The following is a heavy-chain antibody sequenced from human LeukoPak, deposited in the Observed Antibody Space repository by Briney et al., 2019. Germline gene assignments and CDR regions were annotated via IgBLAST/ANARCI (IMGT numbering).Heavy chain of an antibody. V-gene: IGHV3-49*04. CDR1: GFTFGDYA. CDR3: TREGNYYS. Sequence: GGSLRLSCTASGFTFGDYAMSWVRQAPGKGLEWVGFIRSKAYGGTSEYAASVKGRFTISRDDSKSIAYLQMNSLKTEDTAVYYCTREGNYYSWGQGTLVTVSS. J-gene: IGHJ5*02. D-gene: IGHD1-26*01. CDR2: IRSKAYGGTS.